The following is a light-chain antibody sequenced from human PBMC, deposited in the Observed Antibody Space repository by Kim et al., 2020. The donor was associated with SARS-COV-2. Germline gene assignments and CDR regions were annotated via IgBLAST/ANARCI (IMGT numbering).Light chain of an antibody. V-gene: IGLV1-44*01. CDR2: SNI. CDR3: AAWDDSLNGPV. J-gene: IGLJ1*01. CDR1: SSNIGSNT. Sequence: QSVLTQPPSASGTPGQRVTISCSGSSSNIGSNTVNWYQQLPGTAPKLLIYSNIQRPSGVPDRFSGSNSGTSASLAISGLQSEDEADYYCAAWDDSLNGPVFGTGTKVTVL.